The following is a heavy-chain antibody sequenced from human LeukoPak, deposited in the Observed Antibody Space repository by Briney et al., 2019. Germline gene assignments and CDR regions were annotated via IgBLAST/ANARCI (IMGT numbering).Heavy chain of an antibody. V-gene: IGHV3-7*01. D-gene: IGHD6-13*01. CDR2: IKQDGSEK. CDR1: GFTFSSYW. Sequence: GGSLRLSCAASGFTFSSYWMSWVRQAPGKGLEWVAHIKQDGSEKYYVDSVKGRFTISRDNAKNSLYLQMNSLRAEDTAVYYCAKDLRPGYSSSWYFDYWGQGTLVTVSS. J-gene: IGHJ4*02. CDR3: AKDLRPGYSSSWYFDY.